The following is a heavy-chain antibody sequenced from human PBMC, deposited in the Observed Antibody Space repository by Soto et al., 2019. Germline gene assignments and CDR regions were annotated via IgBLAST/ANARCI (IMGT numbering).Heavy chain of an antibody. CDR3: ARGPWLVGDITSFDY. V-gene: IGHV3-33*08. Sequence: SLRVSWRAAEFTFSTHGMHCVRQTTGKGLEWVALIWNHGNADSYADFVKGRFSISRDNSKNTVFLQMSSLRAEDTGVYYCARGPWLVGDITSFDYWGQGTLVTSPQ. J-gene: IGHJ4*02. D-gene: IGHD3-10*01. CDR2: IWNHGNAD. CDR1: EFTFSTHG.